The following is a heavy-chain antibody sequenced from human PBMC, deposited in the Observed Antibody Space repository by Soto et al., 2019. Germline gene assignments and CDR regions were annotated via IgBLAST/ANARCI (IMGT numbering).Heavy chain of an antibody. CDR1: GYSISISSY. CDR2: IYHGGTT. D-gene: IGHD6-19*01. Sequence: EALSVTCPVSGYSISISSYGSWIRQPPGKGPEWIASIYHGGTTFYNPSLKSRITISVDTSNNQFSLKLTSVTAADTAVYYCERVNVMVVAGSTFDYWGHGTLVTVYS. J-gene: IGHJ4*01. CDR3: ERVNVMVVAGSTFDY. V-gene: IGHV4-38-2*01.